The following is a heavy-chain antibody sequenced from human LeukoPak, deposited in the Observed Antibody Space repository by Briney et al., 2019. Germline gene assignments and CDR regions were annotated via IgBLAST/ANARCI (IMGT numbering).Heavy chain of an antibody. CDR3: ARGGYSRAYCRIS. Sequence: PGVSLRLSCAASGFTFSDYWMHWLRQAPGKGPEGLSRTSKGGSDTFYADAAKGRFTASRDNAKNTVYLQVPNVRPEDRALFFCARGGYSRAYCRISGGQATLATVAA. CDR2: TSKGGSDT. J-gene: IGHJ4*02. D-gene: IGHD5-18*01. CDR1: GFTFSDYW. V-gene: IGHV3-74*01.